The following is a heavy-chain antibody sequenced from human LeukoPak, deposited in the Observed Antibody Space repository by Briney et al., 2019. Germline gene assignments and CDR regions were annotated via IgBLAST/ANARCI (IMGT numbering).Heavy chain of an antibody. CDR2: ISGSGGST. J-gene: IGHJ6*02. Sequence: GGSLRLSCAASGFTFSSYAMSWVRQAPGKGLEWVSAISGSGGSTYYADSVKGRFTISSANSKNTLYLQMNSLRAEDTAVYYCANLDLCFGMDVWGQGTTVTVSS. V-gene: IGHV3-23*01. CDR3: ANLDLCFGMDV. D-gene: IGHD3-16*01. CDR1: GFTFSSYA.